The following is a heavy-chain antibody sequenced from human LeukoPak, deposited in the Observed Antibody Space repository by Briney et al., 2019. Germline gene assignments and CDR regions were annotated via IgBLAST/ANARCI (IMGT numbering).Heavy chain of an antibody. J-gene: IGHJ4*02. V-gene: IGHV4-61*02. D-gene: IGHD2-21*02. CDR2: ISSSGST. Sequence: PSETLSLTCTVSGDSISSGDYYWSWIRQPAGKGLEWIGRISSSGSTNYNPSLKSRVTISVDTSKNQFSLKLSSVTAADTAVYYCARDVVVTAIRDYWGQGTLVTVSS. CDR1: GDSISSGDYY. CDR3: ARDVVVTAIRDY.